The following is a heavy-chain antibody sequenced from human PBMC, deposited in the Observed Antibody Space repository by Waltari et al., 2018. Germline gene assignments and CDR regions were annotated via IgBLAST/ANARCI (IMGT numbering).Heavy chain of an antibody. Sequence: EVQLVESGGGLVQPGRSLRLSCAASGFTFDDYAMHWVRQAPGKGLGWVSGISWNSGSIGYADSVKGRFTISRDNAKNSLYLQMNSLRAEDMALYYCAKDTSGSYWDHAFDIWGQGTMVTVSS. D-gene: IGHD1-26*01. V-gene: IGHV3-9*03. J-gene: IGHJ3*02. CDR3: AKDTSGSYWDHAFDI. CDR1: GFTFDDYA. CDR2: ISWNSGSI.